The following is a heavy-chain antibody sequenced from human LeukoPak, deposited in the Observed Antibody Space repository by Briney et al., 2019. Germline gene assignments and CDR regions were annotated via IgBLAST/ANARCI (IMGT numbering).Heavy chain of an antibody. CDR1: GYSFISYW. CDR3: ARLRSCCGSYDAFDI. CDR2: IYPGDSDT. Sequence: GESLKISCKGSGYSFISYWIVWVRQMPGKGLVWMGIIYPGDSDTRYSPSFQGQVTISADKSISTAYLQWSSLKASDTAMYYCARLRSCCGSYDAFDIWGQGTMVTVSS. J-gene: IGHJ3*02. D-gene: IGHD1-26*01. V-gene: IGHV5-51*01.